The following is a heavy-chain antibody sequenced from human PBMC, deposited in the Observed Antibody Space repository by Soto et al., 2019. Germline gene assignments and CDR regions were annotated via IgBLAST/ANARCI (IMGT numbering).Heavy chain of an antibody. D-gene: IGHD1-26*01. J-gene: IGHJ6*02. CDR3: AREGSYAEYYYYGMDV. CDR2: ISSSSSYI. V-gene: IGHV3-21*01. Sequence: EVQLVESGGGLVKPGGSLRLSCAASGFTFSSYSMNWVRQAPGKGLEWVSSISSSSSYIYYADSVKGRFTISRDNAKKSLYLQMNSLRAEDTAVYYCAREGSYAEYYYYGMDVWGQGTTVTVSS. CDR1: GFTFSSYS.